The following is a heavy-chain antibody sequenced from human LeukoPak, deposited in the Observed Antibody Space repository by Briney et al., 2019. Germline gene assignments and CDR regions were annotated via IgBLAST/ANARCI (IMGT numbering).Heavy chain of an antibody. J-gene: IGHJ4*02. CDR2: ISSSGNTI. CDR3: ARPKYSSSWQIFDY. Sequence: GGSLRLSCAASGFTFSDYYMSWIRQAPGKGLEWVSYISSSGNTIFYADSVKGRFTISRDNAKNSLYLQMNSLRAEDTAVYYCARPKYSSSWQIFDYWGQGTLVTASS. V-gene: IGHV3-11*01. D-gene: IGHD6-13*01. CDR1: GFTFSDYY.